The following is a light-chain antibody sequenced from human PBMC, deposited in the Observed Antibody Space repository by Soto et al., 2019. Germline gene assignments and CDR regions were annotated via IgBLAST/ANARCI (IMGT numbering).Light chain of an antibody. Sequence: EIVLTQSPGTLSLSPGERATLSCRASQSVSSSYLAWYRQKPGQAPRLLIYGASGRASGIPDRFSGSGSGTDFPLTISRLEPEDFAVYYCQQSGSSPPYTFGQGTKLEIK. J-gene: IGKJ2*01. V-gene: IGKV3-20*01. CDR1: QSVSSSY. CDR2: GAS. CDR3: QQSGSSPPYT.